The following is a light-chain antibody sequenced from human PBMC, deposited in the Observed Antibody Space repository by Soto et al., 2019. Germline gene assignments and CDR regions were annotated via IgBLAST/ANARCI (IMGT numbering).Light chain of an antibody. CDR3: QQANSFPLT. Sequence: DLQMTQSPSSVSASVGDRVTITCRASQGISSYLAWYQQKPQKAPKLLIYPSSSLQSGVPSRFSGSGSGTDFTLTISSLQPEDFATYYCQQANSFPLTFGGGTKVDNK. V-gene: IGKV1D-12*01. CDR1: QGISSY. J-gene: IGKJ4*01. CDR2: PSS.